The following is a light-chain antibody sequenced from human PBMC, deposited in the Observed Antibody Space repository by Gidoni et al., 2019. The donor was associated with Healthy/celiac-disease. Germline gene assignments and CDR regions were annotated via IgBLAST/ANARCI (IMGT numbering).Light chain of an antibody. CDR1: NIGSKS. J-gene: IGLJ1*01. CDR3: QVWDSSSDHYV. V-gene: IGLV3-21*04. CDR2: YDS. Sequence: SYVLPPPPSVSVAPGKTARITCGGNNIGSKSVHWYQQKPGQAPVLVIDYDSDRPSGIPERFSGSNSGNTATLTISRVEAGDEADYYCQVWDSSSDHYVFGTGTKVTVL.